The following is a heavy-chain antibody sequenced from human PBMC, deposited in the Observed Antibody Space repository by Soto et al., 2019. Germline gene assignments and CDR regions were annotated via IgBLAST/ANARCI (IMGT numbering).Heavy chain of an antibody. J-gene: IGHJ4*01. V-gene: IGHV3-30*18. CDR3: DKDHVTIFGVIIGPFDY. CDR1: GFTFSSYG. D-gene: IGHD3-3*01. CDR2: ISYDGSNK. Sequence: GGSLRLSCAASGFTFSSYGMHWVRQAPGKGLEWVAVISYDGSNKYYADSVKGRFTISRDNSKNTLYLQMNSLRAEDTAVYYCDKDHVTIFGVIIGPFDYWGPGTRVTFXS.